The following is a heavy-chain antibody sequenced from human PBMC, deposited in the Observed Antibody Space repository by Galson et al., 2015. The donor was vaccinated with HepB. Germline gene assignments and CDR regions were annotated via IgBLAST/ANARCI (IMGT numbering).Heavy chain of an antibody. Sequence: SLRLSCAASGFTFSNAWMSWVRQAPGKGLEWVGRIKSKTDGGTTDYAAPVKGRFTISRDDSKNTLYLQMNSLKTEDTAVYYCTTGAHGGNSQPDFDYWGQGTLVTVSS. J-gene: IGHJ4*02. D-gene: IGHD4-23*01. V-gene: IGHV3-15*01. CDR1: GFTFSNAW. CDR2: IKSKTDGGTT. CDR3: TTGAHGGNSQPDFDY.